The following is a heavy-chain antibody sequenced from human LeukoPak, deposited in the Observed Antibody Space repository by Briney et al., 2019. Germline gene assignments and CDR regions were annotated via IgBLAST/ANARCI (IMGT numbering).Heavy chain of an antibody. J-gene: IGHJ4*02. V-gene: IGHV3-15*01. CDR2: IKSKTDGGTT. D-gene: IGHD6-13*01. Sequence: PGGTLRLSRAASGFTLSNAWMSWVRQAPGKGLEGVGRIKSKTDGGTTDYAASVKARFTISRDDSKNTLYLQMNSLKTEDTAGDYCTVSGYSSSWYAFGYWGQGTLVTVSS. CDR1: GFTLSNAW. CDR3: TVSGYSSSWYAFGY.